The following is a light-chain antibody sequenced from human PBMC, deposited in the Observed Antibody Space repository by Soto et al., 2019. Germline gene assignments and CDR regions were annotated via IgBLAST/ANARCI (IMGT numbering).Light chain of an antibody. J-gene: IGLJ2*01. CDR2: EVS. V-gene: IGLV2-14*01. Sequence: QSALTQPASVSGSPGQSITISCTGTSSDVGGYNYVSWYQQHPGKAPKLMIYEVSNRPSGVSNHFSGSKSGNTASLTISGLQAEDEADYYCSSYTSSSTVVFGGGTKVTVL. CDR3: SSYTSSSTVV. CDR1: SSDVGGYNY.